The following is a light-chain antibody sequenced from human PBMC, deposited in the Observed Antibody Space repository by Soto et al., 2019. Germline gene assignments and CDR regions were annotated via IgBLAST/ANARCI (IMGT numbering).Light chain of an antibody. CDR1: QSITIW. CDR2: HGS. Sequence: DIQMTQSPSTLSASVGDRVTITCRASQSITIWLAWFQQKPGTAPTLLIYHGSALETGVLSRFSGRGSGTAVTLTTSSLPPEDFSTHFCLHYNNYSWTCGRGTKVDIK. CDR3: LHYNNYSWT. J-gene: IGKJ1*01. V-gene: IGKV1-5*01.